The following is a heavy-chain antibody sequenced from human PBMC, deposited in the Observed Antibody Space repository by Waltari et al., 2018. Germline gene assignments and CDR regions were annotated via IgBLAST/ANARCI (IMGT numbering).Heavy chain of an antibody. CDR2: IKSDGGGT. CDR1: GLPFSSYW. D-gene: IGHD2-15*01. J-gene: IGHJ6*02. Sequence: EVQLVESGGGLVQPGGSLRLSCAASGLPFSSYWMHWVRQAPGKGLVWVSRIKSDGGGTTYADSVKGRFTTSTDNAKNTLFLQMNSLRAEDTAVYYCASHRPGGYGMDVWGQGTTVTVSS. CDR3: ASHRPGGYGMDV. V-gene: IGHV3-74*01.